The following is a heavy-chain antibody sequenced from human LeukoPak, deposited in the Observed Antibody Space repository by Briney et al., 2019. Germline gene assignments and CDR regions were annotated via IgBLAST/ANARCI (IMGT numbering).Heavy chain of an antibody. V-gene: IGHV3-21*01. Sequence: TGGSLRLSCAASGFTFDDYGMNWVRQAPGKGLKWVSSISGSSSYIYYADSVKGRFTISRDNAKNSLYLQMNSLRGEDTALYYCARDLAPYCSGGRCSTFDYWGQGTLVTVSS. D-gene: IGHD2-15*01. CDR3: ARDLAPYCSGGRCSTFDY. J-gene: IGHJ4*02. CDR1: GFTFDDYG. CDR2: ISGSSSYI.